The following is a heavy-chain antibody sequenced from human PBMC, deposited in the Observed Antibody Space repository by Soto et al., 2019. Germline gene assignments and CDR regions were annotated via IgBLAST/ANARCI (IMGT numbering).Heavy chain of an antibody. CDR2: IYYSGST. J-gene: IGHJ5*02. V-gene: IGHV4-61*01. D-gene: IGHD2-8*01. Sequence: PSETLSLTCTVSGGSVSSGSYYWSWIRQPPGKGLEWIGYIYYSGSTNYNPSLKSRVTISVDTSKNRVSLKLSSVTAADTAVYYCARDRSTYGGGGTGEVKENWFDPWGQGALVTVSS. CDR1: GGSVSSGSYY. CDR3: ARDRSTYGGGGTGEVKENWFDP.